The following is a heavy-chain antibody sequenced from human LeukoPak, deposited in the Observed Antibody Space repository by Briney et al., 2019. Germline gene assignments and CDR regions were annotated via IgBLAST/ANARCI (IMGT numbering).Heavy chain of an antibody. CDR2: IYNTETT. CDR3: ARSSPGSSWTF. Sequence: PSETLSLTCTVSGDSTSSSSDYWGWIRQPPGKGLEWIGTIYNTETTYYNPSLKSRVTISVDTSKNQFSLKVSSVTAADTAVYYCARSSPGSSWTFWGQGTLVTVSS. CDR1: GDSTSSSSDY. D-gene: IGHD6-13*01. V-gene: IGHV4-39*01. J-gene: IGHJ4*02.